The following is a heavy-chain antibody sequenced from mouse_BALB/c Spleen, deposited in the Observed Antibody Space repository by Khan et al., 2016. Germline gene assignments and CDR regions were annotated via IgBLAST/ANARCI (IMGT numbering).Heavy chain of an antibody. CDR2: IFPGSGST. V-gene: IGHV1-77*01. CDR1: GYTFTDYY. CDR3: AWSYYCYFAMVY. D-gene: IGHD1-2*01. Sequence: QVRLQQSGTELPRPGASVKLSCKASGYTFTDYYLHWVMQRTGQGLEWIGEIFPGSGSTYYNEKFKGKATLTADTSYSTAYMQLSSRTSEDSAVYFCAWSYYCYFAMVYWGHGASVTVSS. J-gene: IGHJ4*01.